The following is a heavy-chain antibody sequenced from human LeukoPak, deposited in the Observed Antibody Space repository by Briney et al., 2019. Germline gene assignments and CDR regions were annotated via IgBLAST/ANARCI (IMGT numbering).Heavy chain of an antibody. J-gene: IGHJ4*02. CDR2: ISPSGGST. V-gene: IGHV1-46*03. CDR1: GYTFTRYY. D-gene: IGHD3-10*01. Sequence: ASVKVSCKSSGYTFTRYYIHWVRQAPGQGLEWMGIISPSGGSTGNAQKFQGRVTRTGDTSTSKVYMELSSLKSEDAAGYYCSRLVYGEDDGGGVAYWGQGTLVTVSS. CDR3: SRLVYGEDDGGGVAY.